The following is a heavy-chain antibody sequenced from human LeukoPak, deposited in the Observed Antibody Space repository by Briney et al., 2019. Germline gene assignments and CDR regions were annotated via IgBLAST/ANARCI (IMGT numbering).Heavy chain of an antibody. J-gene: IGHJ4*02. CDR2: IYTSGST. CDR3: ARDYTAAAGTGPYYFDY. V-gene: IGHV4-4*07. D-gene: IGHD6-13*01. Sequence: PSETLSLTCTVSGGSISSYYWSWIRQPAGKGLEWIGRIYTSGSTNYNPSLKSRVTMSVDTSKNQFSLKLSSVTAADTAVYYCARDYTAAAGTGPYYFDYWGQGTLVTVSS. CDR1: GGSISSYY.